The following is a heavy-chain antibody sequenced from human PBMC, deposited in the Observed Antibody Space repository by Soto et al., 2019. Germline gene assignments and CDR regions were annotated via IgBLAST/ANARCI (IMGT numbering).Heavy chain of an antibody. CDR3: ARDPPYDILTGSYYYYGMDV. Sequence: QVQLVQSGAEVKKPGASVKVSCKASGYTFTSYDINWVRQAPGQGLEWMGWMNPNSGNTGYAQKFQGRVTMTRNTTISTAYMELSSLRSEDTAVYYCARDPPYDILTGSYYYYGMDVWGQGTTVTVSS. V-gene: IGHV1-8*01. J-gene: IGHJ6*02. CDR2: MNPNSGNT. D-gene: IGHD3-9*01. CDR1: GYTFTSYD.